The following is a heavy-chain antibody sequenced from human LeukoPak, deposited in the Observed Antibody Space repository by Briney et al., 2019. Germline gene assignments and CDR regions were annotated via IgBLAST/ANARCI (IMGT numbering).Heavy chain of an antibody. V-gene: IGHV3-48*03. CDR2: ISSTGSLK. D-gene: IGHD1-1*01. CDR1: AFTFSSYE. CDR3: ARDGPPRTVY. Sequence: GGSLRLSRAASAFTFSSYEMNWVRRAAGKGLEWVSYISSTGSLKYYADSVKGRFTISRDNVRNSLYLQMNSLRVDDTAVYYCARDGPPRTVYWCEGTLVTVSS. J-gene: IGHJ4*02.